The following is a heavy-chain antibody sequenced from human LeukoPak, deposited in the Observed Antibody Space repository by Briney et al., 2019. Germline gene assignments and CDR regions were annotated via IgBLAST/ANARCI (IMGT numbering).Heavy chain of an antibody. V-gene: IGHV5-51*01. CDR3: ARLSEYYYGSGSYIDY. CDR1: GYSFSSYW. Sequence: GESLKISCKGSGYSFSSYWIGWVRQMPGKGLEWMGIIHPGDSETRYSPSFQGQVTISADKSMSTAYLHWSSLQASDTAIYYCARLSEYYYGSGSYIDYWGQGTLVTVSS. D-gene: IGHD3-10*01. CDR2: IHPGDSET. J-gene: IGHJ4*02.